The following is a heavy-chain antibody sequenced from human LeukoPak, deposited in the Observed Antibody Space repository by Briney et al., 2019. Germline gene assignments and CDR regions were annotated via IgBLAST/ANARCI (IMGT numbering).Heavy chain of an antibody. CDR3: ARDGPFGRVIGYYFDY. CDR1: GFTFSSYA. CDR2: ISHDGRNT. Sequence: GGSLRLSCAASGFTFSSYALHWVRQAPGKGLEWVAVISHDGRNTYSADSVKGRFTISRDDSENTLYLQMNSLRAEGTAVYYCARDGPFGRVIGYYFDYWGQGTLVTVSS. J-gene: IGHJ4*02. V-gene: IGHV3-30-3*01. D-gene: IGHD3-16*01.